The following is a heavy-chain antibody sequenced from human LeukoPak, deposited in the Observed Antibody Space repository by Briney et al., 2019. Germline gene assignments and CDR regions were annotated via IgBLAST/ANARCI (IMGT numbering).Heavy chain of an antibody. D-gene: IGHD3-22*01. CDR1: GFTVSSNY. CDR2: LYSGGST. J-gene: IGHJ4*02. Sequence: GGSLRLSCAASGFTVSSNYMSWVRQAPGKGLEWVSVLYSGGSTYYEDSVKGRFTISRDNSKNTLHLQMNSLRAEDTALYYCARDKDGSSGYYYDYWGQGTLVTASS. V-gene: IGHV3-66*01. CDR3: ARDKDGSSGYYYDY.